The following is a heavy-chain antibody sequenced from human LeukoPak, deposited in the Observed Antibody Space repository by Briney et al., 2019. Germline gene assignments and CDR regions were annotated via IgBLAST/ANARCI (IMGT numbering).Heavy chain of an antibody. J-gene: IGHJ5*02. V-gene: IGHV4-61*02. CDR3: ARGSPLWFGELLSWWFDP. D-gene: IGHD3-10*01. CDR1: GGSISSGSYY. CDR2: IYTSGST. Sequence: SQTLSPTCTVSGGSISSGSYYWSWIRQPAGKGLEWIGRIYTSGSTNYNPSLKSRVTISVDTSKNQFSLKLSSVTAADTAVYYCARGSPLWFGELLSWWFDPWGQGTLVTVSS.